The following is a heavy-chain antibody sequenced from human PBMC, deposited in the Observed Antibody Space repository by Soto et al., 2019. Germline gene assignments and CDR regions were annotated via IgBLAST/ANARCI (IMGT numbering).Heavy chain of an antibody. Sequence: GGSLRLSCVASGFTFSNYAMSWVRQAPGKGLEWVSSISSSSSYIYYADSVEGRFTISRDNAKNSLYLQMNSLRAEDTAVYYCARDVNIVVVVAATLGAFDIWGQGTMVTVSS. J-gene: IGHJ3*02. CDR1: GFTFSNYA. V-gene: IGHV3-21*01. CDR2: ISSSSSYI. D-gene: IGHD2-15*01. CDR3: ARDVNIVVVVAATLGAFDI.